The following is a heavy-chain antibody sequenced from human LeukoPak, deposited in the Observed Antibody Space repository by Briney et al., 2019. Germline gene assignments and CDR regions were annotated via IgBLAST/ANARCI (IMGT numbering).Heavy chain of an antibody. CDR3: ARSDGDYAFDY. Sequence: SETLSLTCAVYGGSFSGYYWSWIRQPPGKGLEWIGEINHSGSTNYNPSLKSRVTISVDTSKNQFSLKLSSVTAADTAVYYCARSDGDYAFDYWGQGTLVTVSS. CDR2: INHSGST. J-gene: IGHJ4*02. V-gene: IGHV4-34*01. D-gene: IGHD4-17*01. CDR1: GGSFSGYY.